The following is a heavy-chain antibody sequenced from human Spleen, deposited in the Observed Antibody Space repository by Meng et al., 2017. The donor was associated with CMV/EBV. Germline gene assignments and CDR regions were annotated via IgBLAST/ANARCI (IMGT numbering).Heavy chain of an antibody. Sequence: SETLSLTCTVSGGSISSSSYYWGWIRQPPGKGLEWIGYIYYSGSTNYNPSLKSRVTIAVDTSKNQFSLKLSSVTAADTAVYYCARVLSSSPSVFDYWGQGTLVTVSS. CDR2: IYYSGST. J-gene: IGHJ4*02. CDR3: ARVLSSSPSVFDY. V-gene: IGHV4-61*05. CDR1: GGSISSSSYY. D-gene: IGHD6-6*01.